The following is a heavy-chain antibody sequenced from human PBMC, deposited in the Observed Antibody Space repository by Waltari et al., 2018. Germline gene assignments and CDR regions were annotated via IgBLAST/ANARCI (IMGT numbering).Heavy chain of an antibody. CDR2: IYYSGST. J-gene: IGHJ6*03. CDR3: ARERIAAAGYYYYMDV. Sequence: QVQLQESGPGLVKPSETLSLTCPVSGGSISSYYWSWIRQPPGKGLEWIGDIYYSGSTNYTPSLKSRVTISVDTSKNQFSLKLSSVTAADTAVYYCARERIAAAGYYYYMDVWGKGTTVTVSS. CDR1: GGSISSYY. D-gene: IGHD6-13*01. V-gene: IGHV4-59*01.